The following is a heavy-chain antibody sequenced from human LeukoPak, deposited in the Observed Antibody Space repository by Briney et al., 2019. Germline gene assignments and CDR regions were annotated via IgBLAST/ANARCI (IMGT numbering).Heavy chain of an antibody. V-gene: IGHV1-46*01. J-gene: IGHJ4*02. CDR2: INPSGGST. CDR3: ARDPSPGIAAAGTLGY. Sequence: ASVKVSCKASGYTFTSYYMHWVRQAPGQGLEWMGIINPSGGSTSYAQKFQGRVTMTRDTSISTAYMELSRLRSDDTAVYYCARDPSPGIAAAGTLGYWGQGTLVTVSS. CDR1: GYTFTSYY. D-gene: IGHD6-13*01.